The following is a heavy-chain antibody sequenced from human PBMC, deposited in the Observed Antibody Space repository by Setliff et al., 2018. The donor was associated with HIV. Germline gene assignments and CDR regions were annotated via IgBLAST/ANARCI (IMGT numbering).Heavy chain of an antibody. J-gene: IGHJ6*02. CDR3: ARRSRVLEWSPLDV. CDR2: IFHSGRT. V-gene: IGHV4-4*02. D-gene: IGHD3-3*01. Sequence: PSETLSLTCAVSGDSITSSTWWSWVRQSPGKGLDWIGEIFHSGRTNSNPSLKTRLTISADKSNNQFSLKLTSVTAADTAVYYCARRSRVLEWSPLDVWGQGTTVTVSS. CDR1: GDSITSSTW.